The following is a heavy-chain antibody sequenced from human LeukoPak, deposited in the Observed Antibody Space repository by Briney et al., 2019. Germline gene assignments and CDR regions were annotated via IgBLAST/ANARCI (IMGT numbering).Heavy chain of an antibody. J-gene: IGHJ2*01. CDR3: ARLQRITMAGPDYWYFDL. CDR1: GDSISSYY. V-gene: IGHV4-59*01. Sequence: PSETLSLTCTLSGDSISSYYWSWIRQPPHKGLEGIGYIYYSWSTNYNPSLKSRVTISLDPSKTQFSLKMNSVTAADTALYYCARLQRITMAGPDYWYFDLWGRGTLVTVSS. CDR2: IYYSWST. D-gene: IGHD3-10*01.